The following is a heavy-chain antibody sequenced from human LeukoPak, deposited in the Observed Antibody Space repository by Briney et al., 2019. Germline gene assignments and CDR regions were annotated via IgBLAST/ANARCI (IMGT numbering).Heavy chain of an antibody. CDR2: INHSGST. J-gene: IGHJ4*02. Sequence: SETLSLTCAVYGGSFSGYYWSWIRQPPGKGLEWIGEINHSGSTNYNPSLKSRVTISVDTSKNQFSLKLSSVTAADTAVYYCARHDILTGYCSYWGQGTLVTVSS. D-gene: IGHD3-9*01. CDR1: GGSFSGYY. V-gene: IGHV4-34*01. CDR3: ARHDILTGYCSY.